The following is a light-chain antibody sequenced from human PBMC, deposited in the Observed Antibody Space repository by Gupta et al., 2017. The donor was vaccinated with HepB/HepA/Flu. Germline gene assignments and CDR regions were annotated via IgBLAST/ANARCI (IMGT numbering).Light chain of an antibody. Sequence: DIQLTQSPSFLSASVGDRVTITCRASQDINSHLIWYQQKPGKAPKLLIYSASTLQSGVPSRFSGSGSGTEFTLTIISLQPEDFATYYCQQVNTYPITFGQGTRLDIK. CDR3: QQVNTYPIT. V-gene: IGKV1-9*01. CDR1: QDINSH. J-gene: IGKJ5*01. CDR2: SAS.